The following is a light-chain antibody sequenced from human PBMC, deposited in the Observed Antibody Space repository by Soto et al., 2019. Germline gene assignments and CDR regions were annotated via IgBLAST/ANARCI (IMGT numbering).Light chain of an antibody. CDR3: SSYTSSSTLV. V-gene: IGLV2-14*01. CDR1: SSDVGGYNY. J-gene: IGLJ1*01. Sequence: QYALTQPASVSGSPGQSITISCTGNSSDVGGYNYVSWYQQHPGKAPKLMIYDVSNRPSGVSNRFSGSKSGNTASLTISGLQAEDEADYYCSSYTSSSTLVFGTGTKLTVL. CDR2: DVS.